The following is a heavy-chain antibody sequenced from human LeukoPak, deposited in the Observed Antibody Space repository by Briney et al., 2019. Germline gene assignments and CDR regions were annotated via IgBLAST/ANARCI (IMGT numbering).Heavy chain of an antibody. J-gene: IGHJ4*02. V-gene: IGHV3-30*02. D-gene: IGHD1-26*01. CDR3: AKDPYSGSYSRGGYFDY. CDR2: IRYESNK. Sequence: GGSLRLSCAASGFTFSSYGMHWVRQAPGKGLEWVAFIRYESNKYYADSVKGRFTISRDNSKNTLYLQMNSLRAEDTAVYYCAKDPYSGSYSRGGYFDYWGQGTLVTVSS. CDR1: GFTFSSYG.